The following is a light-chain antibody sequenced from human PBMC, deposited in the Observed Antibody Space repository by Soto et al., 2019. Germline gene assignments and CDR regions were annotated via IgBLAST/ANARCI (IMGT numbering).Light chain of an antibody. CDR2: DVT. CDR1: SSDVGGYNS. V-gene: IGLV2-11*01. Sequence: SALAQPRSVSGSPGQSVTISCSGTSSDVGGYNSVSWYQQSPGKAPKLMIYDVTKRPSGVPDRFSGSKSGNTASLTISGLQAEDEADYYCCSYAASYTLVFGGGTKVTVL. J-gene: IGLJ2*01. CDR3: CSYAASYTLV.